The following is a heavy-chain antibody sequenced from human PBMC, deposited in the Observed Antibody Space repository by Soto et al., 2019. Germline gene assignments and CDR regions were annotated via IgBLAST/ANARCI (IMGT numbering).Heavy chain of an antibody. CDR1: GYTFTNYA. Sequence: QVQLVQSGAEVEKPGASVKVSCKASGYTFTNYAVHWVRQAPGQRLEWMGWINAGNGNTRFSQNLQGRVTITRDTSARNVYMELSSLRSEDTAVYYCARGHLAVVPVASWFYYMDVWGKGTTVTVSS. CDR3: ARGHLAVVPVASWFYYMDV. D-gene: IGHD2-2*01. V-gene: IGHV1-3*01. J-gene: IGHJ6*03. CDR2: INAGNGNT.